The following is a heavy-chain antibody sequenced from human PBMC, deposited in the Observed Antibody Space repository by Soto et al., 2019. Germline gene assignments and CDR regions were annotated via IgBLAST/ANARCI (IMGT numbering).Heavy chain of an antibody. CDR3: ARSVAVPGAHIDY. V-gene: IGHV4-59*01. D-gene: IGHD6-19*01. Sequence: SETLSLTCSVSGGSISGSYWSWIRQSPRKELEWLGYVYYTGSTNYSPSLRSRVSISVDTSKNEFSLRLSPVTAADTAVYFCARSVAVPGAHIDYWGQGTQVTVSS. CDR2: VYYTGST. CDR1: GGSISGSY. J-gene: IGHJ4*02.